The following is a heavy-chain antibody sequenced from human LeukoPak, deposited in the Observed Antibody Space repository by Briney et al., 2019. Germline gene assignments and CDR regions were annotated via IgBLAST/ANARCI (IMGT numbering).Heavy chain of an antibody. D-gene: IGHD3-3*01. Sequence: PGGSLRLSCAASGFTFSSYGMHWVRQAPGKGLEWVAVIWYDGSNKYYADSVKGRFTISRDNSKNTLYLQMNSLRAEDTAVYYCARGGLKYYDFWSGYYTWDYGMDVWGQGTTVTVSS. CDR3: ARGGLKYYDFWSGYYTWDYGMDV. J-gene: IGHJ6*02. CDR1: GFTFSSYG. CDR2: IWYDGSNK. V-gene: IGHV3-33*01.